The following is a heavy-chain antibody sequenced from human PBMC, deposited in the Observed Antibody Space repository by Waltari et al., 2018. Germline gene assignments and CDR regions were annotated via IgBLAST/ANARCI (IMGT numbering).Heavy chain of an antibody. D-gene: IGHD2-21*01. Sequence: QVQLQESGPGLVKPSQTLSLTCTVSGGSISSGSYYWSWIRQPAGKGLEWIGYIYTSGSTNYNPSLKSRVTISVDTSKNQFSLKLSSVTAADTAVYYCARGSYCGGDCPPFDYWGQGTLVTVSS. CDR3: ARGSYCGGDCPPFDY. CDR2: IYTSGST. V-gene: IGHV4-61*09. J-gene: IGHJ4*02. CDR1: GGSISSGSYY.